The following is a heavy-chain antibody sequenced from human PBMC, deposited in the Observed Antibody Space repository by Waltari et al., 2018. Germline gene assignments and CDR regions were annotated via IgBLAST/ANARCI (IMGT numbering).Heavy chain of an antibody. J-gene: IGHJ4*02. D-gene: IGHD2-2*02. V-gene: IGHV4-38-2*01. CDR2: IYHSVDA. CDR3: ARGYIPDS. CDR1: GYSISSGYY. Sequence: QVQLQESGPGLVKPSETLSLTCAVSGYSISSGYYWDWIRQPPGKGLEWIGSIYHSVDASYNPSLKSRVAISVDTSKNHFSLKLTSVTAADSAMYYCARGYIPDSWGQGTLVTVSS.